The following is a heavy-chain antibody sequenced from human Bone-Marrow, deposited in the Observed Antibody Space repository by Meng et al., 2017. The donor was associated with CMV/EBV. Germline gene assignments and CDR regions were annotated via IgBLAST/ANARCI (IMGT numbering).Heavy chain of an antibody. J-gene: IGHJ6*02. CDR1: GFTFSSYA. D-gene: IGHD6-13*01. CDR3: ARDSSIAAAALSEYYYYYYGMDV. Sequence: GGSLRLSCAASGFTFSSYAMSWVRQAPGKGLEWVSSISSSSSYIYYADSVKGRFTISRDNAKNSLYLQMNSLRAEDTAVYYCARDSSIAAAALSEYYYYYYGMDVWGQGTTVTVSS. V-gene: IGHV3-21*01. CDR2: ISSSSSYI.